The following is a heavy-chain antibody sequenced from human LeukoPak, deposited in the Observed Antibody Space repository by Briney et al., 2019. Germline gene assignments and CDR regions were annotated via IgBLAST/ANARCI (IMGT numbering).Heavy chain of an antibody. D-gene: IGHD3-16*01. CDR3: ARGLGRRRDAFDI. V-gene: IGHV4-34*01. J-gene: IGHJ3*02. CDR2: INHSGST. Sequence: SETLSLTYAVYGGSFSGYYWSWIRQPPGKGLEWIGEINHSGSTNYNPSLKSRVTISVDTSKNQFSLKLSSVTAADTAVYYCARGLGRRRDAFDIWGQGTMVTVSS. CDR1: GGSFSGYY.